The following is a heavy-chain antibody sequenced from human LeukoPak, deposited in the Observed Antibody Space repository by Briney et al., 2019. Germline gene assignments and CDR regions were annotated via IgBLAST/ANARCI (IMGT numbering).Heavy chain of an antibody. D-gene: IGHD2-15*01. CDR2: ISSSSSTI. CDR3: ARDRGYCSGGSCLLVY. CDR1: GFTFSSYS. J-gene: IGHJ4*02. Sequence: GGSLRLSCAASGFTFSSYSMNWVRQAPGKGLEWVSYISSSSSTIYYADSVKDRFTISRDNAKNSLYLQMNSLRDEDTAVYYCARDRGYCSGGSCLLVYWGQGTLVTVSS. V-gene: IGHV3-48*02.